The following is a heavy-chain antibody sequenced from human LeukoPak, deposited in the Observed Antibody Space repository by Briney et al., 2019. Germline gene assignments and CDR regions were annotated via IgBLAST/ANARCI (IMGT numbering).Heavy chain of an antibody. Sequence: SETLSLTCAVYGGSFSGYYWSWIRQPPGKGLEWIGEINHSGSTNYNPSLKSRVTISVDTSKNQSSLKLSSVTAADTAVYYCARGKPMVRGVIPKPRWFDPWGQGTLVTVSS. J-gene: IGHJ5*02. CDR3: ARGKPMVRGVIPKPRWFDP. V-gene: IGHV4-34*01. D-gene: IGHD3-10*01. CDR1: GGSFSGYY. CDR2: INHSGST.